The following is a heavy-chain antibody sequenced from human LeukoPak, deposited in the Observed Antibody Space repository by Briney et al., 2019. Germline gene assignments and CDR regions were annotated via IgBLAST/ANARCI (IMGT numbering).Heavy chain of an antibody. V-gene: IGHV3-7*05. Sequence: GGCLRPSCAASGFTFSSYWMSWVRQAPGKGLEWVANIKQDGSEEVYVDSLKGRFTISRDNAKNSLFLQMNTLRAEDTAVYYCARDPYSSTWSYGMDVWGQGTTVTVSS. J-gene: IGHJ6*02. CDR2: IKQDGSEE. D-gene: IGHD6-6*01. CDR1: GFTFSSYW. CDR3: ARDPYSSTWSYGMDV.